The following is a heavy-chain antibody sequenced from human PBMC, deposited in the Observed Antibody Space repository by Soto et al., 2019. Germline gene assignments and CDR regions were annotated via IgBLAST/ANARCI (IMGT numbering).Heavy chain of an antibody. Sequence: EVQLLESGGGLVQPGGSLRLSCAASGFTVSFCAMSWVRQAPGKGLEWVSSIRGSGGDTYFADSVRGRFTISRDNSKNTLYLQMNSLRVEDTAVYYCVKGHSASYYYFDYWGQGTLVTVSS. J-gene: IGHJ4*02. D-gene: IGHD3-22*01. CDR2: IRGSGGDT. V-gene: IGHV3-23*01. CDR1: GFTVSFCA. CDR3: VKGHSASYYYFDY.